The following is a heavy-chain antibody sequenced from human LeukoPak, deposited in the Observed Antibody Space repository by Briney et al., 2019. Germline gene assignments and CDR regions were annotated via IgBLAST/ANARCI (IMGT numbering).Heavy chain of an antibody. CDR3: ARRYSSSWPIDFDY. V-gene: IGHV5-51*01. CDR1: GYIFTSYW. Sequence: GESLKISCKGSGYIFTSYWIGWVRQMPGKGLEWMGIIYPGDSDTRYSPSFQGQVTISADKSITTAYLHWSSLKASDTAMYYCARRYSSSWPIDFDYWGQGTLVTVSS. CDR2: IYPGDSDT. J-gene: IGHJ4*02. D-gene: IGHD6-13*01.